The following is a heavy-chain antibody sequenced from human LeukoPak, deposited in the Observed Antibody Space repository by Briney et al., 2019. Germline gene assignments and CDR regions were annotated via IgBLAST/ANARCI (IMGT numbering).Heavy chain of an antibody. CDR1: GFTFDNYA. CDR3: AKDSSSSWTLDY. V-gene: IGHV3-23*01. CDR2: ITGSGTAT. D-gene: IGHD6-13*01. Sequence: GGSLRLSCEASGFTFDNYAISWVRQAPGKGLEWLSAITGSGTATFYAASVEAHFTISRDNSKNTVYLQMNSLRVEDTAIYYCAKDSSSSWTLDYWGQGTLVTVSS. J-gene: IGHJ4*02.